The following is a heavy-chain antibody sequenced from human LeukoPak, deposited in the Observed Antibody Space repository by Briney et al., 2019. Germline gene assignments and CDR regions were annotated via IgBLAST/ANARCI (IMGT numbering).Heavy chain of an antibody. D-gene: IGHD3-10*01. CDR1: GYTFTSYG. J-gene: IGHJ6*03. CDR3: ARARFERNYYYYYMDV. V-gene: IGHV1-18*01. Sequence: ASVKVSCKASGYTFTSYGISWVRQAPGQGLEWMGWISAYNGNTNYAQKLQGRVTMTTDTSTSTAYMELRSLRSDDTAVYYCARARFERNYYYYYMDVWGKGTTVTVSS. CDR2: ISAYNGNT.